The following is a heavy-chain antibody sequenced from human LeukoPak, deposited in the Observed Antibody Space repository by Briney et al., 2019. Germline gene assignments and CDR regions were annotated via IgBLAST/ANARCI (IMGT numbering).Heavy chain of an antibody. D-gene: IGHD3-10*01. V-gene: IGHV3-21*01. J-gene: IGHJ6*02. Sequence: GGSLRLSCAASGFTFSSYWMSWVRQAPGKGLEWVSSISSSSSYIYYADSVKGRFTISRDNAKNSLYLQMNSLRAEDTAVYYCARDRYYGSWEYYYGMDVWGQGTTVTVSS. CDR3: ARDRYYGSWEYYYGMDV. CDR2: ISSSSSYI. CDR1: GFTFSSYW.